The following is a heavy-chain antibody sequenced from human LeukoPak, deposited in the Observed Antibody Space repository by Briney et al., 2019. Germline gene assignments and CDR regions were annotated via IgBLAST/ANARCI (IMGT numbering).Heavy chain of an antibody. CDR3: ARLYTSSFFFDY. V-gene: IGHV6-1*01. J-gene: IGHJ4*02. CDR1: GDSVSSNSAA. Sequence: SQTLSLTFAISGDSVSSNSAAWNWIRQSPSRGLEWLGRTYYRSKCYNDYAVSVKSRITINPDTSKNQFSLQLNSVTPEDTAIYYCARLYTSSFFFDYWGQGTLVTVSS. D-gene: IGHD6-13*01. CDR2: TYYRSKCYN.